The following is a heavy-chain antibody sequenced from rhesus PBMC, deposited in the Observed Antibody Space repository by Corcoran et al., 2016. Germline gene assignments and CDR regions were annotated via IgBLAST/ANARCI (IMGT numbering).Heavy chain of an antibody. Sequence: QVQLVQSGAEVKKPGASVKLSCKAYGYTFTSYSITWVRQAPGQGLEWMGGINPSNGNTSYAQKFQGRVTMTRDTSTSTAYMEVSSLRSEDTAVYYCARGIAATGGWGQGVLVTVSS. CDR3: ARGIAATGG. CDR2: INPSNGNT. V-gene: IGHV1-200*01. J-gene: IGHJ4*01. CDR1: GYTFTSYS. D-gene: IGHD6-31*01.